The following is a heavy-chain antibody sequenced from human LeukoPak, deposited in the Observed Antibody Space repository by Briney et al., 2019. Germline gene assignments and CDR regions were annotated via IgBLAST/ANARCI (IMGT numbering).Heavy chain of an antibody. CDR3: AGGSRRDGYDY. J-gene: IGHJ4*02. D-gene: IGHD5-24*01. CDR2: VNTDGRST. CDR1: GFTFSSYW. V-gene: IGHV3-74*01. Sequence: GGSLRLSCAASGFTFSSYWMHWVRQAPGKGLVWVSRVNTDGRSTSYADSVKGRFTISRDNAKNTLYLQMNSLRPEDTAVYYCAGGSRRDGYDYWGQGTLVTVSS.